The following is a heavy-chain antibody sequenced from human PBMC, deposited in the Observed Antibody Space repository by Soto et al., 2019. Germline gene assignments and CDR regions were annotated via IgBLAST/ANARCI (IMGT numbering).Heavy chain of an antibody. V-gene: IGHV6-1*01. CDR3: ASSARARGARAAYGMEI. D-gene: IGHD3-10*01. CDR2: TYYRSKWYN. J-gene: IGHJ6*02. Sequence: SQTLSLTCAISGDSVSSNSAAWNWIRQSPSRGLEWLGRTYYRSKWYNDYAVSVKSRITINPDTSKNQFSLQLNSVTPEDTAVYHCASSARARGARAAYGMEIWGQETTVAVSS. CDR1: GDSVSSNSAA.